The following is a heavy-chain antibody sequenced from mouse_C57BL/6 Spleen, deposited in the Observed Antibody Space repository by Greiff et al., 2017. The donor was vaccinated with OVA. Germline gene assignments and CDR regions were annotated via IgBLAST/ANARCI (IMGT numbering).Heavy chain of an antibody. Sequence: VKLMESGAELARPGASVKLSCKASGYTFTSYGISWVKQRTGQGLEWIGEIYPRSGNTYYNEKFKGKATLTADKSSSTAYMELRSLTSEDSAVYFCAREYYGSSYWFAYWGQGTLVTVSA. CDR3: AREYYGSSYWFAY. CDR1: GYTFTSYG. D-gene: IGHD1-1*01. J-gene: IGHJ3*01. CDR2: IYPRSGNT. V-gene: IGHV1-81*01.